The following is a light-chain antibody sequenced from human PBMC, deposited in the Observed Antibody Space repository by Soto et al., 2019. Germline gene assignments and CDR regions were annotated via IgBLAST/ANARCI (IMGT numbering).Light chain of an antibody. J-gene: IGKJ1*01. CDR3: QQYGSAWT. Sequence: EIGLTQCRVTLSLSHEERATLSCRASQSVSSSYLAWYQQKPGQASRLLIYGASSRATGIPDRFSGSGSGTDFTLTISRLETEDFAVYYCQQYGSAWTFGAGTKVDI. V-gene: IGKV3-20*01. CDR1: QSVSSSY. CDR2: GAS.